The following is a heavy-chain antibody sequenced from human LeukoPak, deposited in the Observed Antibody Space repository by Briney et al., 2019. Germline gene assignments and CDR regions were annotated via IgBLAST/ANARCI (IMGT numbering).Heavy chain of an antibody. CDR3: AKDLTRASLVYGSYGAVFDY. CDR1: GSTFSNYA. Sequence: GGSLRLSCAASGSTFSNYAMHWVRQAPGKGLEWVAVISHDGSDKYYADSAKDRFTISRDNSKNTLYLQMNSLRAEDTAVYYCAKDLTRASLVYGSYGAVFDYWSQGTLVTVSS. J-gene: IGHJ4*02. CDR2: ISHDGSDK. D-gene: IGHD3-10*01. V-gene: IGHV3-30*04.